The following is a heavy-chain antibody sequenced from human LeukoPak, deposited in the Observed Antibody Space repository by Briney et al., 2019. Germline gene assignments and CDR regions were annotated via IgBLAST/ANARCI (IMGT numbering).Heavy chain of an antibody. CDR3: ARSLYDILDWPRGWFDP. V-gene: IGHV4-38-2*01. D-gene: IGHD3-9*01. Sequence: GSLRLSCAASGFTFSSYAMSWVRQPPGKGLEWIGSIYYSGSTYYNPSLKSRVTISVGTSKNQFSLKLSSVTAADTAVYYCARSLYDILDWPRGWFDPWGQGTLVTVSS. CDR2: IYYSGST. CDR1: GFTFSSYA. J-gene: IGHJ5*02.